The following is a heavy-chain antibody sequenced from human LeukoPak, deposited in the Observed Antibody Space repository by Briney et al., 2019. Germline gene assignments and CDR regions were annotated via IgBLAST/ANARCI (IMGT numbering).Heavy chain of an antibody. J-gene: IGHJ4*02. CDR2: ISGSGGST. Sequence: GGSLRLSCAASGFTFSSYAMSWVRQAPGKGLEWVSAISGSGGSTYYADSVKGRFTISRDNSKNTLYLRMNSLRAEDTAVYYCATIPGAIFGVVTDGVDYWGQGTLVTVSS. CDR1: GFTFSSYA. CDR3: ATIPGAIFGVVTDGVDY. V-gene: IGHV3-23*01. D-gene: IGHD3-3*01.